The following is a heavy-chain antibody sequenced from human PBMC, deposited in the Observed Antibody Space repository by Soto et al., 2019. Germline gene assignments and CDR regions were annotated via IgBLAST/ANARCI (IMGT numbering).Heavy chain of an antibody. V-gene: IGHV4-30-4*01. CDR3: ARVPVYGWAYGDYAA. CDR1: GGSISSGDYY. CDR2: IYYSGST. J-gene: IGHJ4*02. Sequence: QVQLQESGPGLVKPSQTLSLTCTVSGGSISSGDYYWSWIRQPPGKGLGLIGYIYYSGSTYYNPSLKSRVTISVDTSKNQFSLKLSSVTAADTAVYYCARVPVYGWAYGDYAAWGQGTLVTVSS. D-gene: IGHD4-17*01.